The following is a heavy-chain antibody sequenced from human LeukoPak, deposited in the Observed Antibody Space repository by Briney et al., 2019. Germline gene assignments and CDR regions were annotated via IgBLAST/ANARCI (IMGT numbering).Heavy chain of an antibody. CDR1: GFTFSSYS. D-gene: IGHD2-15*01. V-gene: IGHV3-21*04. CDR2: ISSSSSYI. CDR3: ARYCSGGSCYAFDI. Sequence: GSLRLSCAASGFTFSSYSMNWVRQTPGKGLEWVSFISSSSSYIYYADSVKGRFTISRDNSKNSLYLQRNSLRAEDTAVYYCARYCSGGSCYAFDIWGQGTMVTVSS. J-gene: IGHJ3*02.